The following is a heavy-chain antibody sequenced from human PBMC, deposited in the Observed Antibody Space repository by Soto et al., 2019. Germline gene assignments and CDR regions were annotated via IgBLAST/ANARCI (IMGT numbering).Heavy chain of an antibody. CDR1: GFTFSSYA. V-gene: IGHV3-23*01. D-gene: IGHD3-22*01. Sequence: GGSLRLSCAASGFTFSSYAMSWVRQAPGKGLEWVSAISGSGGSTYYADSVKGRFTISRDNSKNTLYLQMNSLRAEDTALYYCAKDYYDSSGYYDYWGQGTLVTASS. CDR2: ISGSGGST. CDR3: AKDYYDSSGYYDY. J-gene: IGHJ4*02.